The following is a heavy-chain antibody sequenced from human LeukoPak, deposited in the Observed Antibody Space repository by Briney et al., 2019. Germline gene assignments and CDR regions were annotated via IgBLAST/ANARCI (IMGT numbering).Heavy chain of an antibody. CDR1: GFTFSSYS. CDR3: ARDSEPDFWSGYYCLDY. V-gene: IGHV3-21*01. CDR2: ISSSSSYI. D-gene: IGHD3-3*01. Sequence: LGGSLRLSCAASGFTFSSYSMNWVRQAPGKGLEWVSSISSSSSYIYYADSVKGRFTISRDNAKNSLYLQMNSLRAEDTAVYYCARDSEPDFWSGYYCLDYWGQGTLVTVSS. J-gene: IGHJ4*02.